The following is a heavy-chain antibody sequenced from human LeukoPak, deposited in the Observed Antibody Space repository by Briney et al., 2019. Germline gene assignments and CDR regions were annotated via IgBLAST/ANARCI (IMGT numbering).Heavy chain of an antibody. V-gene: IGHV1-18*01. Sequence: ASVKVSCEASGYTFTSYGISWVRQAPGQGLEWMGWISAYNGNTNYAQKLQGRVTMTTDTSTSTAYMELRSLRSDDTAVYYCARSFLEWLPHTTEDYWGQGTLVTVSS. CDR3: ARSFLEWLPHTTEDY. CDR1: GYTFTSYG. J-gene: IGHJ4*02. D-gene: IGHD3-3*01. CDR2: ISAYNGNT.